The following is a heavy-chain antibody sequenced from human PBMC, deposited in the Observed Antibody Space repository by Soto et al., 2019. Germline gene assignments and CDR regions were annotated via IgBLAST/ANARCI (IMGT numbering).Heavy chain of an antibody. Sequence: QVQLQESGPGLVKPSQTLSLTCTVSGGSISSGDYYWSWIRQPPGKGLEWIGYIYYSGSTYYNPSLKSRVTISVDTSKNQFSLKLSSVTAADTAVYYCARAPRYYDYVWGSYRYNWFDPWGQGTLVTVSS. V-gene: IGHV4-30-4*01. CDR1: GGSISSGDYY. D-gene: IGHD3-16*02. CDR3: ARAPRYYDYVWGSYRYNWFDP. J-gene: IGHJ5*02. CDR2: IYYSGST.